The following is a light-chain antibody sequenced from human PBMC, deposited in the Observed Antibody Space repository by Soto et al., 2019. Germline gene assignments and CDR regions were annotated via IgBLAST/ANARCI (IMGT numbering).Light chain of an antibody. CDR1: QSVSSNY. V-gene: IGKV3-20*01. Sequence: EIVLTQSPGALSLSPGERATLSCRASQSVSSNYLAWYQQKPGQAPRLLIYGASSRATGIPDRFSGSGSGTDFTHTISRLDPEDFAVDYCEQYGSSPRTFGQGTELEFK. CDR3: EQYGSSPRT. CDR2: GAS. J-gene: IGKJ2*01.